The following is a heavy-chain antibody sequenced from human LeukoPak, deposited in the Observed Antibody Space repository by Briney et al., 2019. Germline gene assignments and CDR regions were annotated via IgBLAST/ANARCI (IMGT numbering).Heavy chain of an antibody. CDR1: GGSISSGGYS. D-gene: IGHD3-10*01. CDR3: ARGNTMVRGVIIKINWFDP. J-gene: IGHJ5*02. Sequence: PSETLSLTCAVSGGSISSGGYSWSWIRQPPGTGLEWIGYIYHSGSTYYNPSLRSRVTISVDRSKNQFSLKLSSVTAADTAVYYCARGNTMVRGVIIKINWFDPWGQGTLVTVSS. CDR2: IYHSGST. V-gene: IGHV4-30-2*01.